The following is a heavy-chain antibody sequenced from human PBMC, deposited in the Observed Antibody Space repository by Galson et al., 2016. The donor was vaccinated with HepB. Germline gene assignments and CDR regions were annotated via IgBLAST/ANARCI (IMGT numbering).Heavy chain of an antibody. CDR2: IKNKAEGGTT. V-gene: IGHV3-15*01. Sequence: SPRLSCAASGLTFSEAWMSWVRQAPGKGLEWVGHIKNKAEGGTTDYAAAVRDRFSISRDDSKNTVYLQMNSLKTEDTAVYYCTQAGGDYWGQGALVTVSS. D-gene: IGHD3-10*01. CDR3: TQAGGDY. J-gene: IGHJ4*02. CDR1: GLTFSEAW.